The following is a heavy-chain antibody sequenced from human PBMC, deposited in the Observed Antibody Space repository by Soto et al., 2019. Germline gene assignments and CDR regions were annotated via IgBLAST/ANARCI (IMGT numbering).Heavy chain of an antibody. CDR2: IYWGSNRI. CDR3: TKDVTEGGADV. Sequence: EVQLVESGGGLVQPGGSLTLSCVASGSTFEDYAMHWVRQATGKGLEWVAVIYWGSNRIDYADSVRGRFATSRDNAERSLYLQMNSLTGDDTAVYYWTKDVTEGGADVWGKGPMVTVSS. V-gene: IGHV3-9*01. J-gene: IGHJ6*04. D-gene: IGHD2-21*01. CDR1: GSTFEDYA.